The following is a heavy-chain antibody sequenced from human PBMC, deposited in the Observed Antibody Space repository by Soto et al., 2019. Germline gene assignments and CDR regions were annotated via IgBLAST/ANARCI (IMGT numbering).Heavy chain of an antibody. Sequence: QVQLVESGGGVVQPGRSLRLSCAASGFTFSSYGMHWVRQAPGKGLEWVAVIWYDGSNKYYADSVKGRFTISRDNSKNTLYLQMNSLGAEDTAVYYCARDPIGYSSSSGFDYWGQGTLVTVSS. J-gene: IGHJ4*02. D-gene: IGHD6-6*01. CDR1: GFTFSSYG. CDR3: ARDPIGYSSSSGFDY. V-gene: IGHV3-33*01. CDR2: IWYDGSNK.